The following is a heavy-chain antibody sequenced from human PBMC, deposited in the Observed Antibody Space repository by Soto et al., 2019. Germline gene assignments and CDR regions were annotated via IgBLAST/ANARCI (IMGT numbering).Heavy chain of an antibody. CDR2: IYYSGST. Sequence: SETLSLTCTVSGGSISSYYWSWIRQPPGKGLEWIGYIYYSGSTNYNPSLKSRVTISVDTSKSQFSLKLSSVTAADTAVYYCARDRDFWSGYYEGYGMDVWGQGTTVTVSS. J-gene: IGHJ6*02. D-gene: IGHD3-3*01. V-gene: IGHV4-59*01. CDR1: GGSISSYY. CDR3: ARDRDFWSGYYEGYGMDV.